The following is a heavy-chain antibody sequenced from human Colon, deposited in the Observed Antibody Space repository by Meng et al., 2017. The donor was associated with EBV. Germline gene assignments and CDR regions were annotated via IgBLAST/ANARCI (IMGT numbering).Heavy chain of an antibody. CDR2: IYHSGST. Sequence: VLLQGSGPGLVKPSGTLSLTCAVAGGSLSSRNWWSWVRQPPGKGLEWIGEIYHSGSTNYNPSLKSRVTISVDESKNQFSLRLSSVTAADTAVYYCARVGAYCGGDCYHPRWGQGTLVTVSS. J-gene: IGHJ4*02. CDR1: GGSLSSRNW. CDR3: ARVGAYCGGDCYHPR. V-gene: IGHV4-4*02. D-gene: IGHD2-21*02.